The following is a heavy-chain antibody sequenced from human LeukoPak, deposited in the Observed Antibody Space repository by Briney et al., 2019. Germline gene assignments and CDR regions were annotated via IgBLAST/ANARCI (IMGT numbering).Heavy chain of an antibody. Sequence: PGGSLRLSCAASEFTFSSFWIYWVRHAPGKGLVWVSRINSDGSETIYADSVKSRFTISRDNAKNTLYLQMNSLRAEDTAVYYCARVRMGDDFNPFDYWGQGTLVTVSS. V-gene: IGHV3-74*01. CDR2: INSDGSET. D-gene: IGHD3-16*01. J-gene: IGHJ4*02. CDR3: ARVRMGDDFNPFDY. CDR1: EFTFSSFW.